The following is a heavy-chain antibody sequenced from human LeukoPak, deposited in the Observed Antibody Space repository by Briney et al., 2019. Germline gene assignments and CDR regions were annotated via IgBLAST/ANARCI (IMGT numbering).Heavy chain of an antibody. CDR2: IYYSGST. J-gene: IGHJ5*02. CDR3: ARADSPAYNWFDP. V-gene: IGHV4-59*01. CDR1: GGSISSYY. D-gene: IGHD2-15*01. Sequence: PSETPSLTCTVSGGSISSYYWSWIRQPPGKGLEWIGYIYYSGSTNYNPSLKSRVTISVDTSKNQFSLKLSSVTAADTAVYYCARADSPAYNWFDPWGQGTLVTVSS.